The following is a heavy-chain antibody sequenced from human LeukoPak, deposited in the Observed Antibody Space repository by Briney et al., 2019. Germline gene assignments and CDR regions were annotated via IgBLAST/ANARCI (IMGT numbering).Heavy chain of an antibody. CDR3: ARVYTRGYSYGYRVDY. Sequence: SETLSLTCAGYGGSFSGYYWSWIRQPPGKGLEWIGEINHSGSTNYNPSLKSRVTISVDTSKNQFSLKLSSVTAADTAVYYCARVYTRGYSYGYRVDYWGQGTLVTVSS. CDR2: INHSGST. J-gene: IGHJ4*02. V-gene: IGHV4-34*01. D-gene: IGHD5-18*01. CDR1: GGSFSGYY.